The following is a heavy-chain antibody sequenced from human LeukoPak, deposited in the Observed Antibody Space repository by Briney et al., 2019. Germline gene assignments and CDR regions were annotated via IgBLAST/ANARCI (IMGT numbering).Heavy chain of an antibody. CDR3: AKDLMRDRWFGES. D-gene: IGHD3-10*01. Sequence: GGSLRLSCAASGFTFSDYGMHWVRQAPGKALEWVAFIRYEGYDKYYADSVKGRFTISRDNYKNTLYLEMSSLRVDDTAVYYCAKDLMRDRWFGESWGQGTLVTVSS. CDR1: GFTFSDYG. V-gene: IGHV3-30*02. J-gene: IGHJ5*02. CDR2: IRYEGYDK.